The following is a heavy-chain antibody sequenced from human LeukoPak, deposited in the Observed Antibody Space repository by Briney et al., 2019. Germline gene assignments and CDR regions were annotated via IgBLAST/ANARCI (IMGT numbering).Heavy chain of an antibody. CDR1: GGTISSGSYY. Sequence: SETLSLTCTVSGGTISSGSYYWSWIRQPAGKGLEWIGRIYTSGSTNYHPSLKSRVTISVDTSKNQFSLKLTSVTAADTAVYYCVRSAYTHGTEGYYYYYYMDVWGKGTTVTVSS. D-gene: IGHD5-18*01. V-gene: IGHV4-61*02. CDR3: VRSAYTHGTEGYYYYYYMDV. CDR2: IYTSGST. J-gene: IGHJ6*03.